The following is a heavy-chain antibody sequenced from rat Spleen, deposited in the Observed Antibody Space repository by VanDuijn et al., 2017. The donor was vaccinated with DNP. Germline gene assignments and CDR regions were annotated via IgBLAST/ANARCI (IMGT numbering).Heavy chain of an antibody. CDR1: GSSITSNY. CDR3: ARAYYDGTYYPNWYFDF. Sequence: EVQLQESGPGLVKPSQSLSLTCSVTGSSITSNYWGWIRKFPGNKLEWMGYMNSAGSTNYNPSLKSRISITRDTSKNQFFLQVNSVTTEDTATYYCARAYYDGTYYPNWYFDFWGPGTTVTVSS. D-gene: IGHD1-12*02. J-gene: IGHJ1*01. CDR2: MNSAGST. V-gene: IGHV3-3*01.